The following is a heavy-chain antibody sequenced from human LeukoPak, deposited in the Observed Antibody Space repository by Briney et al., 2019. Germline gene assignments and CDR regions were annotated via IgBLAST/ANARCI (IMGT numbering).Heavy chain of an antibody. D-gene: IGHD3-3*01. V-gene: IGHV3-74*01. Sequence: GGPLRLSCAASGFTFSSYWMHWVRQAPGKGLVWVSRINSDGSSTSYADSVKGRFTISRDNAKNTLYLQMNSLRAEDTAVYYCARDGVYDFWSGYLNYYYYGMDVWGQGTTVTVSS. CDR2: INSDGSST. CDR3: ARDGVYDFWSGYLNYYYYGMDV. J-gene: IGHJ6*02. CDR1: GFTFSSYW.